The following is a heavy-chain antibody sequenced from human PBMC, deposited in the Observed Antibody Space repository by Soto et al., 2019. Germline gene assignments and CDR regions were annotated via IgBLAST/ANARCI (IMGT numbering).Heavy chain of an antibody. CDR1: GYTVSSYS. CDR3: ARDCHDYGDYHSFDY. CDR2: IKQDGSEK. Sequence: EVQLVESGGGLVQPGGSLRLSCAASGYTVSSYSMSWVRQAPGKGLEWVANIKQDGSEKYYVDSVKGRFTISRDNAKNSLYLQMNSLRAEDTAVYYCARDCHDYGDYHSFDYWGQGTLVTVSS. J-gene: IGHJ4*02. D-gene: IGHD4-17*01. V-gene: IGHV3-7*01.